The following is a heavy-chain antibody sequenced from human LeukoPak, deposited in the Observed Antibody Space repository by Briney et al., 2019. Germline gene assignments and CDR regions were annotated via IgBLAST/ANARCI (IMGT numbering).Heavy chain of an antibody. Sequence: GGSLRLSYTASGFTFGDYAMSWVRRAPGKGLEWVSSISSSSSYIYYADSVKGRFTISRDNAKNSLYLQMNSLRAEDTAVYYCARPLTADIVVVPAAPRIDYWGQGTLVTVSS. CDR3: ARPLTADIVVVPAAPRIDY. CDR2: ISSSSSYI. J-gene: IGHJ4*02. D-gene: IGHD2-2*01. CDR1: GFTFGDYA. V-gene: IGHV3-21*01.